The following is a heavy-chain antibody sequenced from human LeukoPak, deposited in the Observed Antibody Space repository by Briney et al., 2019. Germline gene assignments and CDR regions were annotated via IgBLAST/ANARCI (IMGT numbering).Heavy chain of an antibody. D-gene: IGHD2-2*01. Sequence: GGSLRLSCADSGYTFSSYWMHWVRQAPGKGLVWVSRINSDGSSTSYADSVKGRFTISRDNAKNTLYLQMNSLRAEDTAVYYCARDRDSTDFHYWGHGTLVTVSS. CDR1: GYTFSSYW. J-gene: IGHJ4*01. V-gene: IGHV3-74*01. CDR2: INSDGSST. CDR3: ARDRDSTDFHY.